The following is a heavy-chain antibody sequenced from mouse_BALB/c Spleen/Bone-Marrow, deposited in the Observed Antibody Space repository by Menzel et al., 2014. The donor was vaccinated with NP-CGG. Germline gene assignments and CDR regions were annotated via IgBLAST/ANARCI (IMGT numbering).Heavy chain of an antibody. V-gene: IGHV1-69*02. D-gene: IGHD1-1*01. Sequence: QVQLQQSGAELVRPGASVKLSCKASGCTFTSYWINWVKQRPGQGLEWIGNIYPSDSYTNYNQKFKDKATLTVDKSSTTANMQLSSPTSEDSAVDYCKRGGSGHYYFDYWGQGSTLTVSS. CDR3: KRGGSGHYYFDY. CDR2: IYPSDSYT. CDR1: GCTFTSYW. J-gene: IGHJ2*01.